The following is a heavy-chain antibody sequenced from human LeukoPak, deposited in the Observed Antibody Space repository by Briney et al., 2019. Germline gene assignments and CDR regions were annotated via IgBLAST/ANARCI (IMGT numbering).Heavy chain of an antibody. Sequence: LGESLKISCKGSGYSFTSYWIGWVRQMPGKGLEWMGIIYPGDSDTRYSPSFQGQVTISADKSISTAYLQWSSLKASDTAMYYCARQGKGGHYYGSGAREWFDPWGQGTLVTVSS. D-gene: IGHD3-10*01. CDR2: IYPGDSDT. CDR3: ARQGKGGHYYGSGAREWFDP. V-gene: IGHV5-51*01. J-gene: IGHJ5*02. CDR1: GYSFTSYW.